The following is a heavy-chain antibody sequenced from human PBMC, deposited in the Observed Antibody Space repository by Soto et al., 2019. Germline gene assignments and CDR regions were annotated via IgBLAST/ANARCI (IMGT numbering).Heavy chain of an antibody. CDR1: GFTFSAYT. CDR3: ASGRPDYQTHYFDS. D-gene: IGHD4-17*01. J-gene: IGHJ4*02. Sequence: EVQLVESGGGLLQPGGSLRLSCAASGFTFSAYTMNWVRQAPGKGLEWVSYISTSSSTIYYADSVKGRFTISRDSAKNSLYLQMNSLRDEDTAVYYCASGRPDYQTHYFDSWGPGTLVTVSS. V-gene: IGHV3-48*02. CDR2: ISTSSSTI.